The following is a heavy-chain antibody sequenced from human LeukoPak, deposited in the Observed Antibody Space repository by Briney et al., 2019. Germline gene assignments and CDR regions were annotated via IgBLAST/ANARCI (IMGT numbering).Heavy chain of an antibody. CDR2: IYHSGST. J-gene: IGHJ1*01. Sequence: SGTLSLTCAVSGGSISSSNWWSWVRQPPGKGLEWIGEIYHSGSTNYNPSLKSRVTISVDKSKNQFSLKLSSVTAADTAVYYCARNYGGNSGDFQHWGQGTLVTVSS. D-gene: IGHD4-23*01. CDR3: ARNYGGNSGDFQH. V-gene: IGHV4-4*02. CDR1: GGSISSSNW.